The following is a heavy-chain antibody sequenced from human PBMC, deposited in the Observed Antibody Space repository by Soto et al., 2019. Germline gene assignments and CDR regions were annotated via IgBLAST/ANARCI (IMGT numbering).Heavy chain of an antibody. CDR2: ISYDGSNK. V-gene: IGHV3-30*18. CDR1: GFTFSSYG. D-gene: IGHD5-12*01. J-gene: IGHJ4*02. CDR3: AKGRRWLQPFDY. Sequence: GGSLRLSCAASGFTFSSYGMHWVRQAPGRGLEWVAVISYDGSNKYYADSVKGRFTISRDNSKNTLYLQMNSLRAEDTAVYYCAKGRRWLQPFDYWGQGTLVTVSS.